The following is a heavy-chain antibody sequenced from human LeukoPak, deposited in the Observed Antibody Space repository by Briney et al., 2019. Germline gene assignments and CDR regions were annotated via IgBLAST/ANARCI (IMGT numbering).Heavy chain of an antibody. CDR1: GYSISSGYY. CDR3: AMYSSGWYKNY. J-gene: IGHJ4*02. Sequence: PSETLSLTCAVSGYSISSGYYWGWIRQPPGKGLEWIGSVYHSGSTYYNPSLKSRVTISVDTSKNQFSLKLTSVTAADTAVYYCAMYSSGWYKNYWGQGTPVTVSS. V-gene: IGHV4-38-2*01. CDR2: VYHSGST. D-gene: IGHD6-19*01.